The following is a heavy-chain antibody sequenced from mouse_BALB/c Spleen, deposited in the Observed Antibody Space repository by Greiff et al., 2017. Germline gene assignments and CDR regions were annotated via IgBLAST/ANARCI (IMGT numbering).Heavy chain of an antibody. CDR1: GYTFTDYN. J-gene: IGHJ3*01. CDR2: IYPYNGGT. CDR3: ARGGPWFAY. Sequence: EVHLVESGPELVKPGASVKISCKASGYTFTDYNMHWVKQSHGKSLEWIGYIYPYNGGTGYNQKFKSKATLTVDNSSSTAYMELRSLTSEDSAVYYCARGGPWFAYWGQGTLVTVSA. V-gene: IGHV1S29*02.